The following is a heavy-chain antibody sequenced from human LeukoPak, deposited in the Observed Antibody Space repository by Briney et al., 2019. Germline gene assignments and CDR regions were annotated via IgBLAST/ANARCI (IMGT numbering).Heavy chain of an antibody. J-gene: IGHJ4*02. Sequence: GRSLRLSCAASGFTFDDYAMHWVRQAPGKGLEWVSDISWNSGSIGYADSVKGRFTSARDNGKNSLYLQMNSLRAEDTALYYCEKLSTSYNSGGPFDYWGQGTLVTVSS. CDR3: EKLSTSYNSGGPFDY. V-gene: IGHV3-9*01. CDR2: ISWNSGSI. CDR1: GFTFDDYA. D-gene: IGHD5-24*01.